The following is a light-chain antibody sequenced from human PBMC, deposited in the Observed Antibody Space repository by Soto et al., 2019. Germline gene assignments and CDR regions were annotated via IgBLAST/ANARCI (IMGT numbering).Light chain of an antibody. V-gene: IGLV2-14*01. CDR2: DVS. CDR3: ISYTSSSTLVYV. Sequence: QSALTQPASVSGSPGQSITISCTGTSSDVGGYNYVSWYQQHPGKAPKLMIYDVSNRPSGVSNRFSGSKSGNTASLTISGLQAEDEADYYFISYTSSSTLVYVFGTGTKVTVL. CDR1: SSDVGGYNY. J-gene: IGLJ1*01.